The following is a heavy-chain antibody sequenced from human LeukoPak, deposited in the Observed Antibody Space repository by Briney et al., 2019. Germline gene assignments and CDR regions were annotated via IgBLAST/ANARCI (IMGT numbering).Heavy chain of an antibody. Sequence: GGSLRLSCAASGFTISSYWMHWGRQAPGKGLVWVARIKYDGIERGYADSVKGRFTISRDNAKNTLYLQMNSLRAEDTAVYYCGRESVAAGLGHWGQGTLVTVST. CDR3: GRESVAAGLGH. CDR2: IKYDGIER. J-gene: IGHJ4*02. D-gene: IGHD6-13*01. V-gene: IGHV3-74*01. CDR1: GFTISSYW.